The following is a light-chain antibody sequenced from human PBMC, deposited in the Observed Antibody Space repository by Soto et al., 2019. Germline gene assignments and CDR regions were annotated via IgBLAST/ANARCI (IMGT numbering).Light chain of an antibody. Sequence: EIVVTQSPATLSLSPWERATLSCRASQSVTTDLAWYQQKPGQAPRLLIYGASSRATGIPDRFSGSGSGTDFTLTISRLEPEDFAVYYCQQYGSSPGTFGQGTKVDIK. J-gene: IGKJ1*01. CDR3: QQYGSSPGT. CDR1: QSVTTD. V-gene: IGKV3-20*01. CDR2: GAS.